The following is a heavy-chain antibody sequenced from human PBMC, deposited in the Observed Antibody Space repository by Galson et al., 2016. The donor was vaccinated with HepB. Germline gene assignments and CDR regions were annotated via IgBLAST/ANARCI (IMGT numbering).Heavy chain of an antibody. V-gene: IGHV3-30*18. CDR1: GFTFSTYG. J-gene: IGHJ4*02. D-gene: IGHD3-22*01. CDR3: AKDYSGYYFDGTGYYNAFDY. CDR2: ISYDRSNK. Sequence: LRLSCAASGFTFSTYGMHWVRQAPGKGLEWVAVISYDRSNKNYAASVKGRFTISRDNSKNTLYLEMTSLREEDAAVYYCAKDYSGYYFDGTGYYNAFDYWGQGALVTVSS.